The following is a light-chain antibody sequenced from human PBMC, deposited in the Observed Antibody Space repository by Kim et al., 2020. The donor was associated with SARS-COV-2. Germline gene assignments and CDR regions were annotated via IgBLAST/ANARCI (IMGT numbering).Light chain of an antibody. CDR1: QGISNF. V-gene: IGKV1-27*01. CDR2: AAS. Sequence: DIQMTQSPSSLSASVGDRVTITCRASQGISNFLAWYQQKPGKVPKLLIYAASTLQSGVPSRFSGSGSGTDFTLTISGLQPEDVASYYCQKYNTAPLTFGGGTTVDIK. J-gene: IGKJ4*01. CDR3: QKYNTAPLT.